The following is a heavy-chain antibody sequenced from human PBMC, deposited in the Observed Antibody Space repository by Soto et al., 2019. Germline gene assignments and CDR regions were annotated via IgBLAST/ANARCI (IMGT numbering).Heavy chain of an antibody. CDR2: ISYDGSNK. CDR1: GFTFSGYG. D-gene: IGHD3-22*01. Sequence: PGGSLRLSCAASGFTFSGYGMHWVRQAPGKRLEWVAVISYDGSNKYYADSVKGRFTISRDNSKKTLYLQMNSLRAEDTAVYYCAKSPYYDSSGYSWDFDYWGQGTLVTVSS. J-gene: IGHJ4*02. V-gene: IGHV3-30*18. CDR3: AKSPYYDSSGYSWDFDY.